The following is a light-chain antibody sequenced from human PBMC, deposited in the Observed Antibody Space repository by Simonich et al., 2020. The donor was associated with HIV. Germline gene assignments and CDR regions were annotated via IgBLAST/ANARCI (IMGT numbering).Light chain of an antibody. CDR1: QSVLYSSNNKNY. CDR3: QQYYSTPLT. V-gene: IGKV4-1*01. CDR2: WAS. J-gene: IGKJ4*01. Sequence: DIVMTQSPDSLAVSLGERATINCKSSQSVLYSSNNKNYLAWYQQKPGQPPKLLIYWASTRESGVPDRCIGSGSGTDFTLTISSLQAEDVAVYYCQQYYSTPLTFGGGTKVEIK.